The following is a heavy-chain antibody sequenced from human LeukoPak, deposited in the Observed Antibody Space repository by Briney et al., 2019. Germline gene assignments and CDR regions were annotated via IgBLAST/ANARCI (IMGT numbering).Heavy chain of an antibody. J-gene: IGHJ6*03. D-gene: IGHD6-19*01. Sequence: PGGSLRLSCAASGFTFSGSAMHWVRQASGKGLEGVGRIRSKANSYATAYAASVKGRFTISRDDSKHTAYLQMNSLKTEDTAVYYCTRQYSSGWYIRYYYMDVWGKGTTVTVSS. CDR3: TRQYSSGWYIRYYYMDV. CDR1: GFTFSGSA. CDR2: IRSKANSYAT. V-gene: IGHV3-73*01.